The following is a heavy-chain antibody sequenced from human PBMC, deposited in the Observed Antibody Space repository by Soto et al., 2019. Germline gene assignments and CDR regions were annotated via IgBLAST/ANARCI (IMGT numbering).Heavy chain of an antibody. V-gene: IGHV3-74*01. CDR2: INPDGSAT. CDR3: GRGGSDSPMAPGY. Sequence: GGALRLSXAASGFTFSSYWMHWVRQAPGKGLVWVSRINPDGSATNYADSVKGRFTISRDNAKNTLYLQMNSLRAEDTAVFYCGRGGSDSPMAPGYWGQGTLVTVS. J-gene: IGHJ4*02. D-gene: IGHD5-18*01. CDR1: GFTFSSYW.